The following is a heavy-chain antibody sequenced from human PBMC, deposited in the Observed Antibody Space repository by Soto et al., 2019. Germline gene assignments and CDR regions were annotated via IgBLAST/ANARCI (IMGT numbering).Heavy chain of an antibody. CDR1: GFTFSDHY. V-gene: IGHV3-72*01. D-gene: IGHD6-19*01. CDR2: IQNKANSYTT. J-gene: IGHJ4*02. Sequence: EVQLVESGGGLVQPGGSLRVSCAASGFTFSDHYMDWVRQAPGKGLEWVGRIQNKANSYTTEYAASVKGRFTVSRDDSKNSMYLQMKSLQTEDPAVYYCIKAGQSRGWRTFDYWGQGTLVTVSS. CDR3: IKAGQSRGWRTFDY.